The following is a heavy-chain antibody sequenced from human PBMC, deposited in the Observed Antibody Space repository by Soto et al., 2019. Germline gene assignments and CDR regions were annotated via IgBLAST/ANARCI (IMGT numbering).Heavy chain of an antibody. CDR1: GGSISSGGYY. Sequence: QVQLQESGPGLVKPSQTLSLTCTVSGGSISSGGYYWSWIRQHPGKGLEWIGYIYYSGSTYYNPSLKSRVTISVDTSKNQFSQKLSSVTAADTAVYYCARDGSPYGSGSYNWFDPWGQGTLVTVSS. J-gene: IGHJ5*02. CDR3: ARDGSPYGSGSYNWFDP. D-gene: IGHD3-10*01. CDR2: IYYSGST. V-gene: IGHV4-31*03.